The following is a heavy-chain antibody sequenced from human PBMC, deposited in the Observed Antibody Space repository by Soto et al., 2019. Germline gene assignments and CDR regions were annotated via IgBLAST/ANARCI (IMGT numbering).Heavy chain of an antibody. CDR2: IYPGDSDT. CDR3: ARSGYSSSWEIDY. D-gene: IGHD6-13*01. V-gene: IGHV5-51*01. J-gene: IGHJ4*02. Sequence: GESLKLSCKGSGYSFTSYWIGWVRQLPGKGLEWMGIIYPGDSDTRYSPSFQGQVTISADKSISTAYLQWSSLKASDTAMYYCARSGYSSSWEIDYWGQGTLVTVSS. CDR1: GYSFTSYW.